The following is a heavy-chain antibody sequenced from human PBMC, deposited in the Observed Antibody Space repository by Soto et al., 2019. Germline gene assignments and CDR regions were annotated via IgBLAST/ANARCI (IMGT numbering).Heavy chain of an antibody. V-gene: IGHV1-2*02. Sequence: ASVKVSCKASGFTFTGYYMHWVRQAPGQGLEWMGWINPNSGGTNYAQKFQGRVTMTRDTSISTAYMELSRLRSDDTAVYYCARVGIAVAGVFGYWGQGTLVTVSS. CDR2: INPNSGGT. J-gene: IGHJ4*02. D-gene: IGHD6-19*01. CDR3: ARVGIAVAGVFGY. CDR1: GFTFTGYY.